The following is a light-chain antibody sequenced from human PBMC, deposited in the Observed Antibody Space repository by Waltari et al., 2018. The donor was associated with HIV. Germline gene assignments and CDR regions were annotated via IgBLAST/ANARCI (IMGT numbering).Light chain of an antibody. Sequence: QSVLTQPPSASGTPGQRVTLSCSGSSSNIGSNTVTWYQQVPGTAPKLLIYSNNQRPSGVPDRFSGSKSGTSASLAISGLQSEDEADYYCAAWDDSLSGYVFGTGTKVTVI. J-gene: IGLJ1*01. CDR3: AAWDDSLSGYV. CDR2: SNN. V-gene: IGLV1-44*01. CDR1: SSNIGSNT.